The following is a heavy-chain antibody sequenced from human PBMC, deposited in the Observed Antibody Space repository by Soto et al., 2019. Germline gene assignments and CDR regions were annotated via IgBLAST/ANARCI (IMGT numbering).Heavy chain of an antibody. CDR1: GFTFSSYA. CDR2: ISYDGSNK. Sequence: QVQLVESGGGVVQPGRSLRLSCAASGFTFSSYAMHWVRQAPGKALEWVAVISYDGSNKYYADSVKGRFTISRDNSKNTLDLQMNSLRAEDTAVYYCARDRLRYNWNDFPYYYYGMDVWGQGTTVTVSS. J-gene: IGHJ6*02. D-gene: IGHD1-1*01. V-gene: IGHV3-30-3*01. CDR3: ARDRLRYNWNDFPYYYYGMDV.